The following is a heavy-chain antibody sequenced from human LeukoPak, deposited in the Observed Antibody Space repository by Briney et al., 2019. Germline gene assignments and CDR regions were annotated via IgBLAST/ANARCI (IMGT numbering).Heavy chain of an antibody. Sequence: GGSLRLSCAVSGFTFRNAWMNWVRQAPGKGLEWVSFISSSGSAIHYADSVRGRFTISRDNAKNSLYLQMSRLRAEDTAVYYCAREKLSFFDSSGYFDYWGQGTLVTVSS. CDR2: ISSSGSAI. J-gene: IGHJ4*02. CDR1: GFTFRNAW. CDR3: AREKLSFFDSSGYFDY. D-gene: IGHD3-22*01. V-gene: IGHV3-48*04.